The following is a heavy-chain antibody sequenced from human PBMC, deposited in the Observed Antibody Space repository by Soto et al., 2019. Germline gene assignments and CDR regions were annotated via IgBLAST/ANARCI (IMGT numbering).Heavy chain of an antibody. J-gene: IGHJ4*02. V-gene: IGHV4-31*03. Sequence: SETLSLTCTVSGGSISSGGYYWSWIRQHPGKGLEWIGYIYYSGSTYYNPSLKSRVTISVDTSKNQFSLKLSSVTAADTAVYYCARAYCSSTSCSSPFDYWGQGTLVTVSS. CDR2: IYYSGST. CDR1: GGSISSGGYY. CDR3: ARAYCSSTSCSSPFDY. D-gene: IGHD2-2*01.